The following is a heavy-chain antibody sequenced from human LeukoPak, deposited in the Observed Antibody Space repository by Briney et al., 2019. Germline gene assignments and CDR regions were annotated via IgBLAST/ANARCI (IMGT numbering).Heavy chain of an antibody. CDR2: MNPNSGNT. V-gene: IGHV1-8*01. D-gene: IGHD2-15*01. Sequence: ASVKVSCKASGYTFTSYDINWLRQATGQRLEWMGWMNPNSGNTGYAQKFQGRVTMTRNTSISTAYMELSSLRSEDTAVYYCATGAIVVVVAAEYYYYYYMDVWGKGTTVTVSS. CDR3: ATGAIVVVVAAEYYYYYYMDV. CDR1: GYTFTSYD. J-gene: IGHJ6*03.